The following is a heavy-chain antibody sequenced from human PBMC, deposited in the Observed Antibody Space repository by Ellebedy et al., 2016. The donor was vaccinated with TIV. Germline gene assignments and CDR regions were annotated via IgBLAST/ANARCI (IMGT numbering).Heavy chain of an antibody. V-gene: IGHV3-21*01. CDR1: GFTFSSYS. CDR2: ISSNSSYI. J-gene: IGHJ4*02. CDR3: ARDAMADY. Sequence: GESLKISCAASGFTFSSYSMNWVRQAPGKGLEWVSSISSNSSYIYYADSVKGRFTISRDHAKNSLYLQMNSLRAEDTAVYYCARDAMADYWGQGTLVVVSS. D-gene: IGHD5-24*01.